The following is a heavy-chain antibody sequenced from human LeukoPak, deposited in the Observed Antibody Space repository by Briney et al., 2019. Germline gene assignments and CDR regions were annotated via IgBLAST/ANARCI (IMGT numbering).Heavy chain of an antibody. D-gene: IGHD3-22*01. CDR3: ARGRYYDSSGYYYFDY. CDR2: INHSGST. CDR1: GGSFSGYY. V-gene: IGHV4-34*01. J-gene: IGHJ4*02. Sequence: PSETLSLTCAAYGGSFSGYYWSWIRQPPGKGLEWIGEINHSGSTNYNRSLKSRVTISVDTSKNQFSLKLSSVTAADTAVYYCARGRYYDSSGYYYFDYWGQGTLVTVSS.